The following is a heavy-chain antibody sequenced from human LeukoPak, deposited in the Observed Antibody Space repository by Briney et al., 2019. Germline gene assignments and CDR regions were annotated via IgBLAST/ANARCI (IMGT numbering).Heavy chain of an antibody. D-gene: IGHD2-21*02. CDR3: AKDTVVVVTATADY. CDR2: ITPNADRT. CDR1: GFTFGSYG. Sequence: GSLRLPCAASGFTFGSYGMSWVRRAPGKGLEWVSFITPNADRTSYADSVEGRFTISRDNPRNTLYMQMNSLRAEDTAVYYCAKDTVVVVTATADYWGQGTLVTVSS. J-gene: IGHJ4*02. V-gene: IGHV3-23*01.